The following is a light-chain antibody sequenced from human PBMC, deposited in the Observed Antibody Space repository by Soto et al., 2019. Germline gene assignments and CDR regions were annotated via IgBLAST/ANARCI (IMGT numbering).Light chain of an antibody. CDR2: GAS. V-gene: IGKV3-20*01. CDR1: QSVSSSY. CDR3: QQYGSLRT. Sequence: EIVLTQSPGTLSLSPGERATLSCRASQSVSSSYLAWYQQKPGQAPRLLIYGASSRATGIPDRFSGSGSGTDFTLTISRLEPEDFAVYYCQQYGSLRTFVQGTKVEIK. J-gene: IGKJ1*01.